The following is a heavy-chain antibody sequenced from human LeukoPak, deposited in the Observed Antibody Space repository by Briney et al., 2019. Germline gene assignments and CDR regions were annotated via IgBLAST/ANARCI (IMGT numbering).Heavy chain of an antibody. J-gene: IGHJ6*03. CDR1: GFTFSSYG. CDR2: IRYDGSNK. D-gene: IGHD2-2*01. V-gene: IGHV3-30*02. Sequence: GGSLRLPCAASGFTFSSYGMRWVRQAPGKGLEWVAFIRYDGSNKYYADSVKGRFTISRDNSKNTLYLQMNSLRAEDTAVYYCAKGPLGYCSSTSCQHNLYYYYYMDVWGKGTTVTISS. CDR3: AKGPLGYCSSTSCQHNLYYYYYMDV.